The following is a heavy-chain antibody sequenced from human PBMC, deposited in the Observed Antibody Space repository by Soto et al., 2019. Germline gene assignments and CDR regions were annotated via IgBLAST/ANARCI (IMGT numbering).Heavy chain of an antibody. CDR3: VREDSIIIPAVSDF. CDR1: GFAFNNYG. J-gene: IGHJ4*02. V-gene: IGHV3-21*01. Sequence: GGSLRLSCTVSGFAFNNYGINWVRQAPGKGLEWVSSISKSDYTYYSDSVKGRFAISRDNAKSSVSLQMDTLRVEDTAVYYCVREDSIIIPAVSDFWGQGTLVTVSS. D-gene: IGHD2-2*01. CDR2: ISKSDYT.